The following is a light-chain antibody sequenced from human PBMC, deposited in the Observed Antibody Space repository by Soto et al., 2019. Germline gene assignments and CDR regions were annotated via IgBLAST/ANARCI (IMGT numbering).Light chain of an antibody. CDR2: GAS. Sequence: EIVLTQSPGTLSLSPGERATLSCRASQSVSSNFLAWYQEKPGQAPRLLIYGASSRATGIPDRFSGSGSGTDFTLTISRLEPEDFAVYYCQQFRTFGPGTKVDNK. CDR1: QSVSSNF. V-gene: IGKV3-20*01. J-gene: IGKJ3*01. CDR3: QQFRT.